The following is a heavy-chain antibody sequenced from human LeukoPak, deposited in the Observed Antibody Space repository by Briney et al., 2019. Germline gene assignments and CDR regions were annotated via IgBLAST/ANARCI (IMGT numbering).Heavy chain of an antibody. CDR2: ISYDGSNK. Sequence: GGSLRLSCAASGFTFSSYAMHWVRQAPGKGLEWVAVISYDGSNKYYADSVKGRFTISRDNFKNTLYLQMNSLRAEDTAVYYCARDLSDTAMVPFDYWGQGTLVTVSS. CDR3: ARDLSDTAMVPFDY. J-gene: IGHJ4*02. V-gene: IGHV3-30-3*01. D-gene: IGHD5-18*01. CDR1: GFTFSSYA.